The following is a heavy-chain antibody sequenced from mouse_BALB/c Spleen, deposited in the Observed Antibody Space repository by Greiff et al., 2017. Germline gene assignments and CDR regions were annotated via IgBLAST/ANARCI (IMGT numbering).Heavy chain of an antibody. D-gene: IGHD2-2*01. CDR1: GFNIKDTY. J-gene: IGHJ4*01. Sequence: VQLKQSGAELVKPGASVKLSCTASGFNIKDTYMHWVKQRPEQGLEWIGRIDPANGNTKYDPKFQGKATITADTSSNTAYLQLSSLTSEDTAVYYCARNYGYDDYAMDYWGQGTSVTVSS. CDR2: IDPANGNT. CDR3: ARNYGYDDYAMDY. V-gene: IGHV14-3*02.